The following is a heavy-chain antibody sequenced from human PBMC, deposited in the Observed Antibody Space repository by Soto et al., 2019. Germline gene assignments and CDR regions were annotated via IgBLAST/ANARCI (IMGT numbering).Heavy chain of an antibody. D-gene: IGHD6-13*01. J-gene: IGHJ5*02. V-gene: IGHV3-30*04. CDR2: ISYDGRNT. CDR1: GFPFNSYA. Sequence: SLRLSSASSGFPFNSYAMHCVRQAPSDGLGWVAVISYDGRNTYYAASVKGRFTIPRDNSKYTLYLQMNSLRAEDTAVYYCAREPGIAAANFKPNWFDPWGQGTLVTVSS. CDR3: AREPGIAAANFKPNWFDP.